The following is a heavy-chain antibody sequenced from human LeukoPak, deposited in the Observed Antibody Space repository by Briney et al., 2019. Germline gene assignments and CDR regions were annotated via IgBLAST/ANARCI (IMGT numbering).Heavy chain of an antibody. Sequence: GGSLRLSCAASGFTFGSYAMSWVRQAPGKGLGWVSTISSSGGSTYYADSVKGRFTISRDNSKNTQHLQMNSLRAEDTAVYYCAKALAFCGGDCYSDLTPYFDYWGQGTLVTVSS. J-gene: IGHJ4*02. V-gene: IGHV3-23*01. CDR3: AKALAFCGGDCYSDLTPYFDY. D-gene: IGHD2-21*01. CDR1: GFTFGSYA. CDR2: ISSSGGST.